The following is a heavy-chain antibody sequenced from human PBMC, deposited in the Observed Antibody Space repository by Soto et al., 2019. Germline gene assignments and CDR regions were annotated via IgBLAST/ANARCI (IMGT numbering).Heavy chain of an antibody. CDR1: NYRFNTYG. J-gene: IGHJ3*02. Sequence: QVQLVQSGAEVKKPGASVKVSCKASNYRFNTYGITWVRQAPGQGLEWMGWISAYNGNTIYAQKFQGRVTMATDTSTDTGYMELRSLRSDDTAVYYCARVNEITMVLEVTPGNDAFYIWGQGTMVTVSS. D-gene: IGHD3-22*01. CDR2: ISAYNGNT. CDR3: ARVNEITMVLEVTPGNDAFYI. V-gene: IGHV1-18*01.